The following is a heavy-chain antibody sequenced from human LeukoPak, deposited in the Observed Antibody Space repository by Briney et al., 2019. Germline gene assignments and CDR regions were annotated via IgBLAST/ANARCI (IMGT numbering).Heavy chain of an antibody. CDR1: GYTFTSYG. D-gene: IGHD3-10*01. Sequence: GASVKVSCKASGYTFTSYGISWVRQAPGQGLEWMGRIIPILGIANYAQKFQGRVTITADKSTSTAYMELSSLRSEDTAVYYCARPYYYGSGSNDDAFDIWGQGTMVTVSS. CDR2: IIPILGIA. V-gene: IGHV1-69*04. CDR3: ARPYYYGSGSNDDAFDI. J-gene: IGHJ3*02.